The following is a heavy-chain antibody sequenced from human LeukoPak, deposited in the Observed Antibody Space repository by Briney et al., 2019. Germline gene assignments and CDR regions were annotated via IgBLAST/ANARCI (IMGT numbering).Heavy chain of an antibody. CDR3: ARQDTVANWFDP. CDR2: IYYSGST. CDR1: GGSISSYY. J-gene: IGHJ5*02. Sequence: PSETLSLTCTVPGGSISSYYWSWIRQPPGKGLEWIGYIYYSGSTNYNPSLKSRVTISVDTSKNQFSLKLSSVTAADTAVYYCARQDTVANWFDPWGQGTLVTVSS. V-gene: IGHV4-59*08. D-gene: IGHD5-18*01.